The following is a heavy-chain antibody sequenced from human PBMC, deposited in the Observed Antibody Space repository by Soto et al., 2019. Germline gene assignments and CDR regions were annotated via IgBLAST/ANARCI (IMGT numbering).Heavy chain of an antibody. J-gene: IGHJ4*02. CDR2: IIPIFGTA. CDR1: GGTFSSYA. Sequence: QVQLVQSGAEVKKPGSSVKXSCKASGGTFSSYAISWVRQAPGQGLEWMGGIIPIFGTANYAQKFQGRVTITADESTSTAYMELSSLRSEDTAVYYCARGPKYYYDSSGYYRDYWGQGTLVTVSS. D-gene: IGHD3-22*01. CDR3: ARGPKYYYDSSGYYRDY. V-gene: IGHV1-69*01.